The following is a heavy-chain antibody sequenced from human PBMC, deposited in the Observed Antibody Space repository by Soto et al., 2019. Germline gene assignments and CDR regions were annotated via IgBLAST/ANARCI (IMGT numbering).Heavy chain of an antibody. CDR1: GDSISSGGFP. Sequence: SETLSLSWAVSGDSISSGGFPWCWIRQPPGKGLEWIGNINYSGSTYYNPSLQSRLTISVDTSKHPFSLTLSSVPAADTPVYYCAKLAGYCSGTSCYGHYAMGVWGQGTAVTVSS. J-gene: IGHJ6*02. CDR2: INYSGST. CDR3: AKLAGYCSGTSCYGHYAMGV. D-gene: IGHD2-2*01. V-gene: IGHV4-30-2*03.